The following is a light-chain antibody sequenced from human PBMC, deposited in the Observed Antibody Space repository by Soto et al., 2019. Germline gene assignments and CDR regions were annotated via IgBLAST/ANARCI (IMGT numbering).Light chain of an antibody. Sequence: QSVLAQPHSASGTPGQRVTISCSGSSSNIGSNPVDWFQQLPGTAPKLLIYSYNQRPSGVPDRFSGSKSGTSASLAISGLQSEDEADYYCAAWDDSLNAWVFGGGTKPPS. J-gene: IGLJ3*02. CDR1: SSNIGSNP. CDR3: AAWDDSLNAWV. CDR2: SYN. V-gene: IGLV1-44*01.